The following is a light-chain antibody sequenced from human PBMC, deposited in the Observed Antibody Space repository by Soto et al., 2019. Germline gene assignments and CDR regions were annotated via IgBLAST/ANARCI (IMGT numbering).Light chain of an antibody. V-gene: IGLV2-14*03. CDR2: DVS. CDR3: SSYTTSSTYV. J-gene: IGLJ1*01. Sequence: QSALTQPASVSGSPGQSITISCTGTSSDVGGYNYVSWYQQHPGKAPNLMIYDVSNRPSGVFNRFSGSKSGNTASLTISGLQAEDEADYYCSSYTTSSTYVFGTGTQLTVL. CDR1: SSDVGGYNY.